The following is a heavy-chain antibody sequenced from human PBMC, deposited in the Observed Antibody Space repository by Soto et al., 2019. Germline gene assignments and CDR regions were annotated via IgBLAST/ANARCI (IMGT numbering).Heavy chain of an antibody. D-gene: IGHD3-10*02. V-gene: IGHV4-39*01. CDR3: ARHDSGTMSVTPY. Sequence: SETLSLTCTVSGGSISSSSYYWGWIRQPPGKGLEWIGSIYYSGSTYYNPSLKSRVTISVDTSKNQFSLKLSSVTAADTAVYYCARHDSGTMSVTPYWGQGTLVTVSS. CDR1: GGSISSSSYY. J-gene: IGHJ4*02. CDR2: IYYSGST.